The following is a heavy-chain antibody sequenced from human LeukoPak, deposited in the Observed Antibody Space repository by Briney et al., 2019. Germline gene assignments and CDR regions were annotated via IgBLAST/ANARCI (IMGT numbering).Heavy chain of an antibody. CDR1: GGSISSNTYY. CDR3: ARETHDPTLVRGVVDY. Sequence: SETLSLTCTVSGGSISSNTYYWSWIRQPPGKGLEWIGFIYYSGSTYYNPSLTSRVSISADASRNQFSLSLRSVTAADTAVYYCARETHDPTLVRGVVDYWGRGTLVTVSS. V-gene: IGHV4-30-4*01. D-gene: IGHD3-10*01. CDR2: IYYSGST. J-gene: IGHJ4*02.